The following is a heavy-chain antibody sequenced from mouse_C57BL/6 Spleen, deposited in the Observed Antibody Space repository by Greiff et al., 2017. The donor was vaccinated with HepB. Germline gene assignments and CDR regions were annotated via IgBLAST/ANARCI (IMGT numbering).Heavy chain of an antibody. D-gene: IGHD1-1*01. J-gene: IGHJ4*01. CDR1: GFTFSDYY. CDR3: ARENYYGSSYDYAMDY. V-gene: IGHV5-16*01. Sequence: EVQLVESEGGLVQPGSSMKLSCTASGFTFSDYYMAWVRQVPEKGLEWVANINYDGSSTYYLDSLKSRFIISRDNAKNILYLQMSSLKSEDTATYYCARENYYGSSYDYAMDYWGQGTSVTVSS. CDR2: INYDGSST.